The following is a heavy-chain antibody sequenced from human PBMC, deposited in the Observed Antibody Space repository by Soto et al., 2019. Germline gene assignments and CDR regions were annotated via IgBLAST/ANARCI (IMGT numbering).Heavy chain of an antibody. CDR3: AKAYSSIWSHWYFDP. D-gene: IGHD6-13*01. V-gene: IGHV3-23*01. J-gene: IGHJ2*01. CDR2: IGGDGGST. CDR1: GFTFSSYA. Sequence: EVQLLESGGGLVQPGGSLRLSCAASGFTFSSYAMNWVRQAPGKGLEWVSLIGGDGGSTYYADSVRGRFTISRDNSKNTLYLQMNSLRAEDTAIYYCAKAYSSIWSHWYFDPWGLGTLVTVSS.